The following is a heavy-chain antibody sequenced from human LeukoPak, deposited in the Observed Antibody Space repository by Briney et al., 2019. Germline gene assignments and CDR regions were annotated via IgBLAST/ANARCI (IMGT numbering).Heavy chain of an antibody. CDR2: INSDGSSI. V-gene: IGHV3-74*01. D-gene: IGHD2-8*01. CDR1: GFTFSSRW. J-gene: IGHJ6*02. CDR3: ARDRHCANGVCHNSAGMDV. Sequence: GGSLRLSCAASGFTFSSRWMHWVRQAPGKGLVWVSRINSDGSSISYADSVKGRFTISRDNAKNTLYLQMNSLRAEDTAVYYCARDRHCANGVCHNSAGMDVWGQGTTVTVSS.